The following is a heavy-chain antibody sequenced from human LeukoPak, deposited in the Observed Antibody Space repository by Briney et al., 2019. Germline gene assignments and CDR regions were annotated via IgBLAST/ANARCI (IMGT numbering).Heavy chain of an antibody. Sequence: SETLSLTCAVYGGSFSGYYWSWIRQPPGKGPEWIGEINHSGSTNYNPSLKSRVTISVDTSKNQFSLKLSSVTAADTAVYYCARVTNIVVVPAAILYYYYYMDVWGKGTTVTVSS. CDR1: GGSFSGYY. D-gene: IGHD2-2*02. CDR3: ARVTNIVVVPAAILYYYYYMDV. CDR2: INHSGST. V-gene: IGHV4-34*01. J-gene: IGHJ6*03.